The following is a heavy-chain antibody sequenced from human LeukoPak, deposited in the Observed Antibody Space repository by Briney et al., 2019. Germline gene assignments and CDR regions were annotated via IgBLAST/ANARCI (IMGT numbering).Heavy chain of an antibody. Sequence: SETLSLTCTVSGYSINSGYYWGWIRQPPGKGLEWIAIIYHSGSTYYNPSLKSRVTISVDTSKNQFSLKLSSVTAADTAMYYCAKSNGYGLIDYWGQGTLVTVSS. J-gene: IGHJ4*02. CDR1: GYSINSGYY. CDR3: AKSNGYGLIDY. CDR2: IYHSGST. D-gene: IGHD5-12*01. V-gene: IGHV4-38-2*02.